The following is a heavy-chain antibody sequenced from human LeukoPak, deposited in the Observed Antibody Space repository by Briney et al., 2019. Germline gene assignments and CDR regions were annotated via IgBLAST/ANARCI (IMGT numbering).Heavy chain of an antibody. CDR1: GGSFSGYY. J-gene: IGHJ4*02. CDR2: INHSGST. D-gene: IGHD4-11*01. V-gene: IGHV4-34*01. CDR3: ARTGTVRDFDY. Sequence: SETLSLTCAVYGGSFSGYYWSWIRQPPGMGLEWIGEINHSGSTNYNPSLKSRVTISVDTSKNQFSLKLSSVTAADTAVYYCARTGTVRDFDYWGQGTLVTVSS.